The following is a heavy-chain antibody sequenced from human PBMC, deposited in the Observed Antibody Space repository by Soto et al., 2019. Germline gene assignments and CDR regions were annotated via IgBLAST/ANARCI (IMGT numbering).Heavy chain of an antibody. D-gene: IGHD2-2*01. V-gene: IGHV3-33*01. Sequence: QVQLVESGGGVVQPGRSLRLSCAASGFTFSSYGMHWVRQAPGKGLEWVAVIWYDGSNKYYADSVKGRFTISRDNSXNXLXXQMNSLRAEDTAVYYCARDIVLVPSDLYYYYGMDVWGQGTTVTVSS. J-gene: IGHJ6*02. CDR2: IWYDGSNK. CDR1: GFTFSSYG. CDR3: ARDIVLVPSDLYYYYGMDV.